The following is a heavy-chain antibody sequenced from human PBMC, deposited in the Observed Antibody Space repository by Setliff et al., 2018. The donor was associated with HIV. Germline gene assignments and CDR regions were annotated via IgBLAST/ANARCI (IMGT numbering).Heavy chain of an antibody. Sequence: LSLTCAVLRGSFNDYYWTWIRQPPGKGLEWIGEINHSGSTNCNSSLKSRVTISVDTSKRQFSLEVRSVTAADTAVYYCARGNWFDSSGLPFDTWGQGNLVTVSS. D-gene: IGHD3-22*01. J-gene: IGHJ4*02. CDR1: RGSFNDYY. CDR2: INHSGST. CDR3: ARGNWFDSSGLPFDT. V-gene: IGHV4-34*01.